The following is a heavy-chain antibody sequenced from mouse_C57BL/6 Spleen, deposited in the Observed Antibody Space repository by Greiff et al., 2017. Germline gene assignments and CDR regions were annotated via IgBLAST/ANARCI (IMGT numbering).Heavy chain of an antibody. CDR1: GYTFTSYW. J-gene: IGHJ2*01. Sequence: QVQLQQPGAELVRPGTSVKLSCKASGYTFTSYWMHWVKQRPGQGLEWIGVIDPSDSYTNYNQKFKGKATLTVDTSSSTAYMQLSSLTSEDSAVYYCARSGDSSDWGQGTTLTVSS. D-gene: IGHD3-2*02. CDR3: ARSGDSSD. V-gene: IGHV1-59*01. CDR2: IDPSDSYT.